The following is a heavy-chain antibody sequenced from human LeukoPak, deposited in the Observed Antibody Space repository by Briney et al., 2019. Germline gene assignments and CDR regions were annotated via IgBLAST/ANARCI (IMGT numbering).Heavy chain of an antibody. D-gene: IGHD4-11*01. CDR2: INHSGST. Sequence: PSETLSLTCAVYGGSFSGYYWSWIRQPPGKGLEWIGEINHSGSTNYNPSLKSRVTISVDTSKNQFSLKLSSVTAADTAIYYCARDHTETSSLNFRNYYYCGMDIWGQGTTVIVSS. V-gene: IGHV4-34*01. CDR3: ARDHTETSSLNFRNYYYCGMDI. J-gene: IGHJ6*02. CDR1: GGSFSGYY.